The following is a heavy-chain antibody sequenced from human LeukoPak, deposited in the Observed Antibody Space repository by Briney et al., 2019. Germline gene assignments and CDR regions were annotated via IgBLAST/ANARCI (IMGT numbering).Heavy chain of an antibody. J-gene: IGHJ4*02. V-gene: IGHV3-7*03. CDR3: ATGAGCGY. CDR1: GFTFSSYW. D-gene: IGHD6-19*01. Sequence: GGSLRLSCAASGFTFSSYWMTWVRQAPGKGLEWVANIKQDGSERNYVDSVKGRFTISRDNAKNSLYLQTNTLRDEDTAVYYCATGAGCGYWGQGTLVTVSS. CDR2: IKQDGSER.